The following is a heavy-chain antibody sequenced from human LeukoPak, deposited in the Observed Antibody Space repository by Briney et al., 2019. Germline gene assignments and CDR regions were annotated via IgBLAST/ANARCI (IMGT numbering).Heavy chain of an antibody. Sequence: SETLSLTCAVYGGSFSGYYWSWIRQPPGKGLEWIGEINHSGSTNYNPSPKSRVTISVDTSKNQFSLKLSSVTAADTAVYYCATRSSGYDSPQYWGQGTLVTVSS. CDR1: GGSFSGYY. CDR3: ATRSSGYDSPQY. CDR2: INHSGST. V-gene: IGHV4-34*01. D-gene: IGHD5-12*01. J-gene: IGHJ4*02.